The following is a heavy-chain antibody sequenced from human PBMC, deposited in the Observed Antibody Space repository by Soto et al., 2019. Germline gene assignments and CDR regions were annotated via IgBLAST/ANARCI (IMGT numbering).Heavy chain of an antibody. Sequence: SETLSLTCTVSGGSISSSSYYWGWIRQPPGKGLEWIGSIYYSGSTYYNPSLKSRVTISVDTSKNQFSLKLSSVTAADTAVYYCARRFSSSSGRVYYYYYMDVWGKGTTVTVSS. CDR3: ARRFSSSSGRVYYYYYMDV. J-gene: IGHJ6*03. CDR2: IYYSGST. CDR1: GGSISSSSYY. D-gene: IGHD6-6*01. V-gene: IGHV4-39*01.